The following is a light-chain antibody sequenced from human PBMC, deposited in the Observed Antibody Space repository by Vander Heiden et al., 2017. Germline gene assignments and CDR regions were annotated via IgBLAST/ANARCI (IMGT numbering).Light chain of an antibody. CDR3: QQYDNPPLT. Sequence: DIQMTQSPSSLSASVGDRVIITCKASQDISNYLKWYQQKPGKAPKLLIYDASNFETGGPSRFSGSGSGTDFTFTISSLRPEDIATYYCQQYDNPPLTFGQGTKLEI. J-gene: IGKJ2*01. CDR2: DAS. V-gene: IGKV1-33*01. CDR1: QDISNY.